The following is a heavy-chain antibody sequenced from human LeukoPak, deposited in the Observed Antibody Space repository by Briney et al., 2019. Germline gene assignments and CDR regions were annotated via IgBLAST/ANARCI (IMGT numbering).Heavy chain of an antibody. CDR2: IYSGGST. J-gene: IGHJ6*02. V-gene: IGHV3-66*01. CDR3: ARDGSNSGSYYGAYYYYGMDV. D-gene: IGHD1-26*01. CDR1: GFTVSSNY. Sequence: GGSLRLSCAASGFTVSSNYMSWVRQAPGKGLEWVSVIYSGGSTYYADSVKGRFTISRGNSKNTLYLQMNSLRAEDTAVYYCARDGSNSGSYYGAYYYYGMDVWGQGTTVTVSS.